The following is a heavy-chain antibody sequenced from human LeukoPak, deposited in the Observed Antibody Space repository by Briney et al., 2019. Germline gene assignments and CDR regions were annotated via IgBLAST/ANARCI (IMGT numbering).Heavy chain of an antibody. CDR2: ISGSGGST. CDR3: AGNVLRSPGMDV. Sequence: GGSLRLSCAASGFTFSSYAMSWVRQAPGKGLEWVSAISGSGGSTYYADSVKGRFTISRDNSKNTLYLQMNSLRAEDTAVYYCAGNVLRSPGMDVWGQGTTVTVSS. CDR1: GFTFSSYA. D-gene: IGHD3-3*01. V-gene: IGHV3-23*01. J-gene: IGHJ6*02.